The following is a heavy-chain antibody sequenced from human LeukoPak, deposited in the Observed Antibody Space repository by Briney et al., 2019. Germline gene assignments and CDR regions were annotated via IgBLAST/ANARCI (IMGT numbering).Heavy chain of an antibody. D-gene: IGHD3-22*01. CDR2: MYLSGTT. CDR1: GDSINSLDL. CDR3: VGLVGRYSSGLYYYHFDY. J-gene: IGHJ4*02. V-gene: IGHV4-4*02. Sequence: PSETLSLTCTVSGDSINSLDLWSWVRQPPGKGLEWIGEMYLSGTTHSNPSVKSRVTVSIDKSKNQFFLNLSSVTAADTAVYYCVGLVGRYSSGLYYYHFDYWGQGTLVTVSS.